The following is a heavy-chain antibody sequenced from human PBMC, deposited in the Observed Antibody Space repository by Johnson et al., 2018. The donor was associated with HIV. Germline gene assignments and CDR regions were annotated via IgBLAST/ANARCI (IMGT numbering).Heavy chain of an antibody. D-gene: IGHD7-27*01. V-gene: IGHV3-20*04. Sequence: VQLVESGGGLVKPGGSLRLSCAASGFTFSSYGIHWVRQAPGKGLEWVSTINWNGDYIGYAVSVKGRFTISRDNAKKSLYLQMNSLRAEDTALYYCARNPTTQYSRLTGDFGAFDIWG. CDR1: GFTFSSYG. J-gene: IGHJ3*02. CDR2: INWNGDYI. CDR3: ARNPTTQYSRLTGDFGAFDI.